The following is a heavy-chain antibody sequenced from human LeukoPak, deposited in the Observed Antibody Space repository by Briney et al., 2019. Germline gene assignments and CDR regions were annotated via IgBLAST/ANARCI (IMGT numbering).Heavy chain of an antibody. D-gene: IGHD5-18*01. CDR2: TRYDGSHS. J-gene: IGHJ4*02. Sequence: GGSLRLSCAASGFAFSTYGMHWVRQAPGKGLQWVAFTRYDGSHSEYEDSVKGRFSIARDDSKSTLYLQMNSLRAEDTGVYYCARDNSYGFMGCMDYWGQGTRVTVSS. CDR3: ARDNSYGFMGCMDY. CDR1: GFAFSTYG. V-gene: IGHV3-30*02.